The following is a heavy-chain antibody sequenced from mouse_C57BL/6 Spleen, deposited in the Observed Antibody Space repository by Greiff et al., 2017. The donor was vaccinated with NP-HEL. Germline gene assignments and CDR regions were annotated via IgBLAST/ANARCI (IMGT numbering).Heavy chain of an antibody. CDR2: IRNKGNGYTT. V-gene: IGHV7-3*01. Sequence: EVQLVESGGGLVQPGGSLSLSCAASGFTFTDYYMSWVRQPPGKALEWLGFIRNKGNGYTTEYSVSVKGRFTISRDNSQSILYLQMNALRAEDSATYYCARYAPLYYYGLAYWGQGTLVTVSA. CDR3: ARYAPLYYYGLAY. D-gene: IGHD1-1*01. J-gene: IGHJ3*01. CDR1: GFTFTDYY.